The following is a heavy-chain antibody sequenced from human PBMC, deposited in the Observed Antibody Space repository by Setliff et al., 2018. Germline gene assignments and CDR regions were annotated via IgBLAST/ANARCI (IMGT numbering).Heavy chain of an antibody. D-gene: IGHD5-18*01. CDR1: GFSLSTYGVS. Sequence: SGPTLVNPTQTLTLTCTFSGFSLSTYGVSVGWIRQPPGKGLEWIGFIFYSGYTHYNPSLKSRVTMSVDVSRDQFSLELSSVTAADTAVYFCARGSGRGYSYGLFDYWGQGSLVTVSS. CDR2: IFYSGYT. J-gene: IGHJ4*02. V-gene: IGHV4-61*08. CDR3: ARGSGRGYSYGLFDY.